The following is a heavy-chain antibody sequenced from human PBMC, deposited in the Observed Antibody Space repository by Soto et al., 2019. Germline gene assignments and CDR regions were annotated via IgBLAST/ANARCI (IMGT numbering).Heavy chain of an antibody. Sequence: QVQLVQSGAEVKKPGASVKVSCKASGYSFTSYGIGWVRQAPGQGLAWMGWISAYNGNRKYAQKFQGRVTMTTDTSTSTAYMELRSLRSDDTAVYYCARDLGGFPDYWGQGTLVTVSS. CDR3: ARDLGGFPDY. V-gene: IGHV1-18*01. J-gene: IGHJ4*02. CDR1: GYSFTSYG. D-gene: IGHD5-12*01. CDR2: ISAYNGNR.